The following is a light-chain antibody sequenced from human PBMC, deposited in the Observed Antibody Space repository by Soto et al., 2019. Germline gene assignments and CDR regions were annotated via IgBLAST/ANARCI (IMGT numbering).Light chain of an antibody. V-gene: IGKV1-5*03. J-gene: IGKJ1*01. Sequence: DIQMTQSPSTLSAFVGDRVSVTCRASQSISTWLVWYQQKPGQAPKLLIYRASSLQSGVPSRFSGSGSGTEFTLTISSLQTDDFATYYCLQYDNYWTFGQGTKVEIK. CDR2: RAS. CDR3: LQYDNYWT. CDR1: QSISTW.